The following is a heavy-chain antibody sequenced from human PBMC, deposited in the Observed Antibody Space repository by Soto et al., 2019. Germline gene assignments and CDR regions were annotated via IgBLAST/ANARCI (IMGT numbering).Heavy chain of an antibody. V-gene: IGHV3-30-3*01. CDR1: GFTFNIYA. CDR2: ISFDGTKK. D-gene: IGHD4-17*01. J-gene: IGHJ6*04. CDR3: AREDDYGYRYINYGLDV. Sequence: GGSLRLSCAASGFTFNIYALHWVRQAPGKGLEWVAVISFDGTKKYYSDSVEGRFTISRDNLKNTLYLQMNNLRVEDAALYFCAREDDYGYRYINYGLDVWGKGTTVTVSS.